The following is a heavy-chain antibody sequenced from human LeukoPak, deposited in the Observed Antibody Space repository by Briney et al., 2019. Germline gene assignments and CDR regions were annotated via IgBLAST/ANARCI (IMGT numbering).Heavy chain of an antibody. V-gene: IGHV3-15*01. J-gene: IGHJ4*02. CDR2: SKGKSDGGTI. CDR3: ITDRGISARPLFDY. CDR1: GFTFTNAW. Sequence: GGSLRLSCTASGFTFTNAWMGWARQTPGKGLEWVGRSKGKSDGGTIDYAAPVKGRFTISRDDSKSTLSLQMNSLKSEDTAKYFCITDRGISARPLFDYWGQGILVTVSS. D-gene: IGHD6-6*01.